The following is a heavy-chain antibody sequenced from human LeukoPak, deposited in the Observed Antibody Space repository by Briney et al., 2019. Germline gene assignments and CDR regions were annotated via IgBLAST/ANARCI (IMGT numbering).Heavy chain of an antibody. V-gene: IGHV4-61*02. CDR1: GGSISSGSYY. CDR3: ARAQTSWGAADWFDP. J-gene: IGHJ5*02. CDR2: ISTSGST. D-gene: IGHD6-25*01. Sequence: PSETLSLTCTVSGGSISSGSYYWSWIRQPAGKGLEWIGRISTSGSTNYNPSLKSRVTISVDTSKNQFSLKLSSVTAADTAVYYCARAQTSWGAADWFDPWGQGTLVTVSS.